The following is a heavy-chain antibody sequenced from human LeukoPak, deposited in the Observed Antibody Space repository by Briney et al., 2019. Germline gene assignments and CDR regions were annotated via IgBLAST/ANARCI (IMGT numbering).Heavy chain of an antibody. J-gene: IGHJ6*02. Sequence: GGSLRLSCAASGFAFDSYWMSWVRQTPGKGLEWVSVIYSGGSTYYADSVKGRFTISRDNSKNTLYLQMNSLRAEDTAVYYCASWAYYYYGMDVWGQGTTVTVSS. CDR2: IYSGGST. V-gene: IGHV3-53*01. CDR3: ASWAYYYYGMDV. D-gene: IGHD7-27*01. CDR1: GFAFDSYW.